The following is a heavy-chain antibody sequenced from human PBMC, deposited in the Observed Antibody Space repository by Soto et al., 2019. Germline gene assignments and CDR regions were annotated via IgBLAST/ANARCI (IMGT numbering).Heavy chain of an antibody. V-gene: IGHV4-39*01. CDR3: ARTGDAAGDAFDI. CDR1: GGSIGSSSYY. CDR2: IYYSGST. J-gene: IGHJ3*02. Sequence: SETLSLTCTVSGGSIGSSSYYWGWIRQPPGKGLEWIGSIYYSGSTYYNPSLKSRVTISVDTSKNQFSLKLSSVTAADTAVYYCARTGDAAGDAFDIWGQGTMVTVSS. D-gene: IGHD6-13*01.